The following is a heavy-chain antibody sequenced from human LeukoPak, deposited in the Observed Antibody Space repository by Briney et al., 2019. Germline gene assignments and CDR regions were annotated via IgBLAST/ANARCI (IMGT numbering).Heavy chain of an antibody. CDR2: IAYDGNSK. V-gene: IGHV3-30-3*01. D-gene: IGHD2-15*01. CDR1: GFTFSSYA. J-gene: IGHJ6*02. CDR3: ARGHCGGGSCYSVYYYYYGMDV. Sequence: GGSLRLSCAASGFTFSSYAMHWVRQAPGKGLEWVAVIAYDGNSKYYADSVQGRFTISRDNSKNTLDLQMNSLRGEDTAVYYCARGHCGGGSCYSVYYYYYGMDVWGQGTTVTVSS.